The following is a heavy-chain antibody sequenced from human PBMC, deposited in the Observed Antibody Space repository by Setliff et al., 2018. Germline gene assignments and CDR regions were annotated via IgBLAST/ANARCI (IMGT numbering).Heavy chain of an antibody. CDR1: GYTFTNYA. J-gene: IGHJ4*02. V-gene: IGHV1-18*01. D-gene: IGHD2-2*01. Sequence: ASVKVSCKASGYTFTNYAINWVRQAPGQGLEWVGWISAYSGNTYYAQKFQGRVTMTTDTSTATAYMELRSLRSDDTAVYYCSRLVRYCTRTSCQRASGEDYWGQGTLVTVSS. CDR3: SRLVRYCTRTSCQRASGEDY. CDR2: ISAYSGNT.